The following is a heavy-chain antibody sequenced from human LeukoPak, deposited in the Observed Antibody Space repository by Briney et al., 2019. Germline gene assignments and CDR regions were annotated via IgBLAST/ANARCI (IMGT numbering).Heavy chain of an antibody. CDR3: VRDHSTSSLDS. CDR2: FYHSGIT. CDR1: GGSFSGYY. V-gene: IGHV4-34*01. J-gene: IGHJ5*01. D-gene: IGHD6-6*01. Sequence: SETLSLTCAVYGGSFSGYYWSWIRQPPGKGLEWIAEFYHSGITNYNPSLRSRLTISVDKSKNQFSLRLTSVTAADTAVYYCVRDHSTSSLDSWGQGTLVTVSS.